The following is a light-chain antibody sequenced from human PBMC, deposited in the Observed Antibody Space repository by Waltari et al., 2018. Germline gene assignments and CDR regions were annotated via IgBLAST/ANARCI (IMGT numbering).Light chain of an antibody. CDR2: AAS. J-gene: IGKJ4*01. V-gene: IGKV3-15*01. CDR3: QQYNNWPLT. Sequence: ELVMTQFPATLSVSPGERATLSCRASQSVRSNLAWYQQKPGQAPRLLIYAASTRATGIPASFSGSGAGTEFTLTISSLQSEDFAVYYCQQYNNWPLTFGGGTKVEIK. CDR1: QSVRSN.